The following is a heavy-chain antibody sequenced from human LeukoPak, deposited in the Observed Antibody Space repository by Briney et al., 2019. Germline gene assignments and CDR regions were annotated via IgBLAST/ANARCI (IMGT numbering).Heavy chain of an antibody. Sequence: PSETLSLTCTVSGGSISSSSYYWGWIRQPPGKGLEWIGSIYYSGSTYYNPSLKSRVTISVDTSKNQFSLKLSSVTAADTAVYYCARGDSSGYYPPDYWGQGTLVTVSS. D-gene: IGHD3-22*01. CDR1: GGSISSSSYY. V-gene: IGHV4-39*01. CDR3: ARGDSSGYYPPDY. CDR2: IYYSGST. J-gene: IGHJ4*02.